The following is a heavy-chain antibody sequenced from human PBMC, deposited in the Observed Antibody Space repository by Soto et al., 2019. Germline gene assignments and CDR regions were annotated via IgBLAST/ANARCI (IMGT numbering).Heavy chain of an antibody. CDR3: AKANDYIWGSYRPSYYFDY. CDR2: ISGSGGST. J-gene: IGHJ4*02. V-gene: IGHV3-23*01. CDR1: GFTFSIYA. Sequence: LRLSCPASGFTFSIYAMSWVRQAPGKGLEWVSAISGSGGSTYYADSVKGRFTISRDNSKNTLYLQMNSLRAEDTAVYYCAKANDYIWGSYRPSYYFDYWGQGTLVTVSS. D-gene: IGHD3-16*02.